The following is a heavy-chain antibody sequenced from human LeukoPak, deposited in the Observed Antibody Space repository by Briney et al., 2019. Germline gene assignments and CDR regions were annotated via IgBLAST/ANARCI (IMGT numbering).Heavy chain of an antibody. Sequence: GGSLRLSCAASGFTFTTFAMSWVRHTPGKGLQWVSAINHNGASTYYADSVRGRFTISRENSRNTLYLQLNSLRVEDTAVYYCVKRAYCGGDCYPDYWGQGTLVTVSS. J-gene: IGHJ4*02. CDR2: INHNGAST. D-gene: IGHD2-21*02. V-gene: IGHV3-23*01. CDR1: GFTFTTFA. CDR3: VKRAYCGGDCYPDY.